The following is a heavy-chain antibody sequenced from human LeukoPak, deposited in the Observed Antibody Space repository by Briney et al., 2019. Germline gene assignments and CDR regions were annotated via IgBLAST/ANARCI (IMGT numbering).Heavy chain of an antibody. Sequence: ASVKVSCKASGYTFTGYYMHWVRQAPGQGLEWMGWINPNSGGTNYAQKFQGRVTMTRDTSISTAYMELSRLRSDDTAVYYCARNIEDYYDSSGYPPSYGMDVWGQGTTVTVSS. J-gene: IGHJ6*02. V-gene: IGHV1-2*02. D-gene: IGHD3-22*01. CDR2: INPNSGGT. CDR1: GYTFTGYY. CDR3: ARNIEDYYDSSGYPPSYGMDV.